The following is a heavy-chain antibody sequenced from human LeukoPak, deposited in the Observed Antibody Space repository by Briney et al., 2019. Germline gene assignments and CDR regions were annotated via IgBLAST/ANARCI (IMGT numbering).Heavy chain of an antibody. D-gene: IGHD2-2*01. CDR2: IYPGDSDT. Sequence: GESLEISCKGSGYSFTSYWIGWVRQMPGKGLEWMGIIYPGDSDTRYSPSFQGLVTISADKSISTAYLQWSSLKASDTAMYYCARRKERGVVVPAAERVLDAFDIWGQGTMVTVSS. CDR1: GYSFTSYW. CDR3: ARRKERGVVVPAAERVLDAFDI. V-gene: IGHV5-51*01. J-gene: IGHJ3*02.